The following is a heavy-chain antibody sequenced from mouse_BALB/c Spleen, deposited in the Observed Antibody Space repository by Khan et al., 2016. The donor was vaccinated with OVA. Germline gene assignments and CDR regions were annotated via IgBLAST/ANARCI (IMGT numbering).Heavy chain of an antibody. J-gene: IGHJ2*01. CDR2: IYPGTGNT. V-gene: IGHV1-76*01. CDR3: GREEALYYFNY. D-gene: IGHD3-2*02. Sequence: QVQLKQSGAELVRPGASVKLSCKTSGYIFTSYWIHWVKQMSGQGLEWIARIYPGTGNTYYNENFKGKATLTADNSSSTAYMQLSSLKSEDSAVYFCGREEALYYFNYWGQGTTLTVSS. CDR1: GYIFTSYW.